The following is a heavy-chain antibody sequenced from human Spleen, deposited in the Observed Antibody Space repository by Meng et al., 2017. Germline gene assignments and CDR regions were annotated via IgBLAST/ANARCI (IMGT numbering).Heavy chain of an antibody. V-gene: IGHV3-23*01. D-gene: IGHD2-21*02. J-gene: IGHJ4*02. CDR2: ISGSGGST. CDR1: GFTFSSYA. CDR3: ANLGILTIYCGGDCSTRYFDY. Sequence: GESLKISCAASGFTFSSYAMSWVRQAPGKGLEWVSGISGSGGSTYYADSVKGRFTISRDNSKNALYLQMNSLRVEDTAVYYCANLGILTIYCGGDCSTRYFDYWGQGTLVTVSS.